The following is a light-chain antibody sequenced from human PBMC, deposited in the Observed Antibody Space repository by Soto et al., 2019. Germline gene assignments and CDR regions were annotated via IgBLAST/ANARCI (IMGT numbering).Light chain of an antibody. CDR1: QDIGTW. CDR3: QQYHTSSIT. J-gene: IGKJ5*01. CDR2: DAS. V-gene: IGKV1-5*01. Sequence: DIQMTQSPSNLSASVGDRVTITCRANQDIGTWLAWFQHKSGKAPKLLVYDASTLQSGVASRFSGSGSGTEFTLIISGLQPDDSATYYCQQYHTSSITFGQGTRLEI.